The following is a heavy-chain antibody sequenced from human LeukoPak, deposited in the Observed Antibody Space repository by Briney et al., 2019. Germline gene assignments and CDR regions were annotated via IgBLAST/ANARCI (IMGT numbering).Heavy chain of an antibody. Sequence: SETLSLTCAVYVDSFSVYYWSWIRQPPGEGLEWIGSIYYSGTPYYNPSLETRPTISVDMSKSHSSLKLSSVTAADTAVYYCARRGVAAAATNFDYCGQGTLVTVSS. D-gene: IGHD3-10*01. CDR3: ARRGVAAAATNFDY. J-gene: IGHJ4*02. CDR1: VDSFSVYY. CDR2: IYYSGTP. V-gene: IGHV4-39*02.